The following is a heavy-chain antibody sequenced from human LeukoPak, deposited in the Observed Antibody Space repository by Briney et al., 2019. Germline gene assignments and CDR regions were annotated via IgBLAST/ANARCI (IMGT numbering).Heavy chain of an antibody. J-gene: IGHJ4*02. CDR3: AKTPGDCTGGTCYSFDY. V-gene: IGHV3-23*01. CDR2: ISGSGDNT. Sequence: GGSLRLSCAASGFTFYTYAMTWVRQAPGKGLEWVSSISGSGDNTYYADSVKGRFTVSRDNSKNTLYLQMNSLRAEDTAVYYCAKTPGDCTGGTCYSFDYWGQGSLVTVSS. D-gene: IGHD2-15*01. CDR1: GFTFYTYA.